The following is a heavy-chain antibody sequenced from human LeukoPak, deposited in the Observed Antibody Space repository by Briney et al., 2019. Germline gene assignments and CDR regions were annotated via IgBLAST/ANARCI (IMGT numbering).Heavy chain of an antibody. CDR3: AKLPLGASIWYFDS. CDR2: ISGSGGST. V-gene: IGHV3-23*01. CDR1: GFTVSSNY. Sequence: GGSLRLSCAASGFTVSSNYMSWVRQAPGKGLEWVSAISGSGGSTYYADSVKGRFTISRDNSKNTLYLQMNSLRAEDTAVYYCAKLPLGASIWYFDSWGQGTLVTVSS. J-gene: IGHJ4*02. D-gene: IGHD1-26*01.